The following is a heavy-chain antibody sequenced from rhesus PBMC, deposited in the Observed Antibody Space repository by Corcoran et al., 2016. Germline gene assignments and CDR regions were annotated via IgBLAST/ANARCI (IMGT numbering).Heavy chain of an antibody. CDR3: AKDWGY. Sequence: EVQLVETGGGLVQPGGSLKLSCAASGFTFSSLGMSWVRQAPGKGLEWVSAISRCGDSAFYADSVKGRFTISRDNSKNTLSLQMNSLRAEDTAVYYCAKDWGYWGQGVLVTVSS. CDR2: ISRCGDSA. V-gene: IGHV3S5*01. J-gene: IGHJ4*01. CDR1: GFTFSSLG. D-gene: IGHD3-34*01.